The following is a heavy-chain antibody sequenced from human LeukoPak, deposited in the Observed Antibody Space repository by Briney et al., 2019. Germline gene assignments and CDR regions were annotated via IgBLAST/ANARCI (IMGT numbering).Heavy chain of an antibody. CDR1: GGSISSHY. J-gene: IGHJ5*02. Sequence: SETLSLTCTVSGGSISSHYWSWIRQPPGKGLEWIGYIYYSGSTNYNPSLKSRVTISVDTSKNQFSLKLSSVTAADTAVYYCARGTRTFDPWGQGTLVTVSS. CDR2: IYYSGST. D-gene: IGHD2-2*01. CDR3: ARGTRTFDP. V-gene: IGHV4-59*08.